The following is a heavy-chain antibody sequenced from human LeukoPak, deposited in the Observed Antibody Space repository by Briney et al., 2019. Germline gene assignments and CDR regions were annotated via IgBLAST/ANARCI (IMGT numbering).Heavy chain of an antibody. D-gene: IGHD5-12*01. CDR1: GYTFTSYY. J-gene: IGHJ4*02. CDR3: AXDPYSGYDQELDY. CDR2: INPSGGST. V-gene: IGHV1-46*01. Sequence: ASVKVSCKASGYTFTSYYMHWVRQAPGRGLEWMGIINPSGGSTSXXXKFQGXVTMTRDTSTSTVYMELSSLRSEDTAVYYCAXDPYSGYDQELDYWGQGTLVTVSS.